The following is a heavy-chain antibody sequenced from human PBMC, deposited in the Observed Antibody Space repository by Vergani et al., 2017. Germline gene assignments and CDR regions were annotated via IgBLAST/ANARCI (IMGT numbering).Heavy chain of an antibody. D-gene: IGHD3-22*01. CDR2: IKEDGSET. J-gene: IGHJ4*02. CDR3: AGPPETSAYYYGGFDY. CDR1: GFTFRSYW. V-gene: IGHV3-7*03. Sequence: EVQLVESGGTWVQPGGSLRLSCAASGFTFRSYWMSWVRQAQGKGLEWVAHIKEDGSETFSLDSVGGRCRISRDNYKNTLSLQMNSLTAEDTAVYYCAGPPETSAYYYGGFDYWGQGSLVTVSS.